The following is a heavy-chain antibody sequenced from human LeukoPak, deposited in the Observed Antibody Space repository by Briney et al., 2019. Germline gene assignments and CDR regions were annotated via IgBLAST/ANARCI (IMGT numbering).Heavy chain of an antibody. D-gene: IGHD2-15*01. CDR1: GFTFSNYA. J-gene: IGHJ4*02. V-gene: IGHV3-23*01. CDR2: ISGSGSST. CDR3: ARARLHCSGGSCYWAY. Sequence: GGSLRLSCAASGFTFSNYAMSWVRQAPGKGLEWVSTISGSGSSTYSADSVKGRFTISRDNAKNSLYLQMNSLRAEDTAVYYCARARLHCSGGSCYWAYWGQGTLVTVSS.